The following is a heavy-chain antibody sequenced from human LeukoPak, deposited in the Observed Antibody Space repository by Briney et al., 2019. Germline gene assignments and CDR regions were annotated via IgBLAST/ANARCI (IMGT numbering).Heavy chain of an antibody. D-gene: IGHD7-27*01. CDR2: IIPILGIA. J-gene: IGHJ5*02. V-gene: IGHV1-69*04. Sequence: SVKVSCKASGGTFSSYAISWVRQAPGQGLEWMGRIIPILGIANYAQKFQGRVTITADKSTSTAYMELSSLRSEDTAVYYCASLTGTNWSDPWGQGTLVTVSS. CDR3: ASLTGTNWSDP. CDR1: GGTFSSYA.